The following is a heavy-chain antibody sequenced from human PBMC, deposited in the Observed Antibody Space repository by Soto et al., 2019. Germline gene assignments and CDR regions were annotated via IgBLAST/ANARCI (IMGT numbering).Heavy chain of an antibody. D-gene: IGHD6-19*01. CDR3: LCSGWSGDAFDI. CDR1: GYTFTSYY. Sequence: ASVKVSCKAPGYTFTSYYMHWVRQAPGQGLERMGIINPSGGSTSYAQKFQGRVTMTRDTSTSTVYMELSSLRSEDTAVYYCLCSGWSGDAFDIWGQGTMVTVSS. J-gene: IGHJ3*02. V-gene: IGHV1-46*01. CDR2: INPSGGST.